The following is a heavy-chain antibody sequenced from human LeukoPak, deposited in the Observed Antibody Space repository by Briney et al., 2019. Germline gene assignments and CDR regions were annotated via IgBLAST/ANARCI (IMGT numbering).Heavy chain of an antibody. CDR2: ISGSGGST. Sequence: GTLTPSCAASGSTFSSYAMSWGRQATGKGVEWVSAISGSGGSTYYADSVKGRFTISRDNSKNTLYLQMNSLRAEDTAVYYCAKDSKSGSYDDAFDIWGQGTMVTVSS. CDR1: GSTFSSYA. CDR3: AKDSKSGSYDDAFDI. J-gene: IGHJ3*02. D-gene: IGHD1-26*01. V-gene: IGHV3-23*01.